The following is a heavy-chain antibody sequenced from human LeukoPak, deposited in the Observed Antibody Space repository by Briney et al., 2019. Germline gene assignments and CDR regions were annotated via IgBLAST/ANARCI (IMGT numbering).Heavy chain of an antibody. J-gene: IGHJ4*02. CDR1: GFTFDDHA. D-gene: IGHD3-10*01. CDR2: ISWDGGST. CDR3: AKDIRSGRSYIFDY. V-gene: IGHV3-43D*03. Sequence: GGSLRLSCAASGFTFDDHAMHWVRQAPGKGLEWVSLISWDGGSTYYADSVKGRFTISRDNSKNSLYLQMNSLRAEGTALYYCAKDIRSGRSYIFDYWGQGTLVTVSS.